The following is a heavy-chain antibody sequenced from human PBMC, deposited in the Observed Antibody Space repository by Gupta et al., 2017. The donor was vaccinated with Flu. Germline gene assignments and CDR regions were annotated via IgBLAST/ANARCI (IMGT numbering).Heavy chain of an antibody. CDR1: GYDFDNIG. V-gene: IGHV1-18*01. Sequence: QLVQSGAEVKKPGASVKVSCKASGYDFDNIGISWVRQAPGQGLEWVGWISTYNCNTNYAQMFQGRVTVTTDTSTSTAYMELRSLRTDDTAVYYCAKTYAYSGSHYDDWGQGTLVTVSS. CDR3: AKTYAYSGSHYDD. CDR2: ISTYNCNT. J-gene: IGHJ4*02. D-gene: IGHD1-26*01.